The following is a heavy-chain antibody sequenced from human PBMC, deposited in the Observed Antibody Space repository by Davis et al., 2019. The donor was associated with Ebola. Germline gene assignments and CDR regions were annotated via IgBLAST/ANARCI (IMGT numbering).Heavy chain of an antibody. CDR2: IRSKAYGGTT. D-gene: IGHD4-17*01. Sequence: GESLKISCTASGFTFGDYAMSWVRQAPGKGLEWVGFIRSKAYGGTTEYAASVKGRFTISRDDSKSIAYLQMNSLKTEDTAVYYCTTDVSTVTDYWGQGTLVTVSS. CDR1: GFTFGDYA. V-gene: IGHV3-49*04. CDR3: TTDVSTVTDY. J-gene: IGHJ4*02.